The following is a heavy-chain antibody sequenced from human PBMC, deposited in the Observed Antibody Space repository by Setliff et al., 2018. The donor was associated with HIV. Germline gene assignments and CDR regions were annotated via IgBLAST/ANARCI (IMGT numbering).Heavy chain of an antibody. Sequence: PGGSLRLSCVASGFTFSNFGMSWVRQAPGKGLEWVALIWYDASKKEYADSVKGRFNILRDDSKKTVDLQMNSLRADDTAVYYCVKDVVKFWSGSGALDFWGPGTLVTVSS. CDR1: GFTFSNFG. CDR3: VKDVVKFWSGSGALDF. V-gene: IGHV3-33*06. D-gene: IGHD3-3*01. J-gene: IGHJ4*02. CDR2: IWYDASKK.